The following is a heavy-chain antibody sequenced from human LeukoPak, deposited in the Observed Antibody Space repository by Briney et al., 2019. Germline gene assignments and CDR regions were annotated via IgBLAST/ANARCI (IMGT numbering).Heavy chain of an antibody. CDR3: AKAWYSSGWYFDY. J-gene: IGHJ4*02. Sequence: PGGSLRLSCAASGFTFSDAWLSWVRQAPGKGLEWVSAISGSGGSTYYADSVKGRFTISRDNSKNTLYLQMNSLRAEDTAVYYCAKAWYSSGWYFDYWGQGTLVTVSS. CDR1: GFTFSDAW. CDR2: ISGSGGST. D-gene: IGHD6-19*01. V-gene: IGHV3-23*01.